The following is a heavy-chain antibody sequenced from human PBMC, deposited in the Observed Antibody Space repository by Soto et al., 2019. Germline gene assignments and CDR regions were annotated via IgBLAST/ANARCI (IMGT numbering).Heavy chain of an antibody. CDR3: ARATYGSSWPDDAFDI. CDR2: IWYDGSNK. V-gene: IGHV3-33*01. J-gene: IGHJ3*02. CDR1: GFTFSSYG. Sequence: PGGSLRLSCAASGFTFSSYGMHWVRQAPGKGLEWVAVIWYDGSNKYYADSVKGRFTISRDNSKNTLYLQMNSLRAEDTAVYYCARATYGSSWPDDAFDIWGQGTMVTVS. D-gene: IGHD6-13*01.